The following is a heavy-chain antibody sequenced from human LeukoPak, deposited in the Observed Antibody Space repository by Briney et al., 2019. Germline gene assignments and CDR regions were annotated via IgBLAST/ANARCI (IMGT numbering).Heavy chain of an antibody. CDR3: ARGGYYGSGSYDYFDY. J-gene: IGHJ4*02. D-gene: IGHD3-10*01. CDR1: GGSISSSNW. Sequence: SETLSLTCAVSGGSISSSNWWSWVRQPPGKGLEWIGEFYHSGSTNYNPSLKSRVTISGDKSKIQFSLKLSSVTAADTAVYYCARGGYYGSGSYDYFDYWGQGTLVTVSS. CDR2: FYHSGST. V-gene: IGHV4-4*02.